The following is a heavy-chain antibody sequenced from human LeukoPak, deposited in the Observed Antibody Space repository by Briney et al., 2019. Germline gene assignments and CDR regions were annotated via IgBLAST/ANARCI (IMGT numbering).Heavy chain of an antibody. CDR1: GGSISSSSHS. J-gene: IGHJ3*02. D-gene: IGHD3-10*01. CDR2: IYYSGST. Sequence: SETLSLTCSVSGGSISSSSHSWGWIRQSPGKGLEWIGSIYYSGSTFYNPSLKSRVTISVDTSKNQFSLKLSSVTAADTAVYYCARKMSRITMVRGAPGGAFDIWGQGTMVTVSS. CDR3: ARKMSRITMVRGAPGGAFDI. V-gene: IGHV4-39*07.